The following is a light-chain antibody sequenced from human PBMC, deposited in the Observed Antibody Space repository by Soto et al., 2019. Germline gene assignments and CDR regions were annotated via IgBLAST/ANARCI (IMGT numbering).Light chain of an antibody. V-gene: IGLV2-14*01. Sequence: QSALTQPASVSGSPGQSITISCTGTSSDIGNYDFVSWYQQVPGTAPKAMIYEVSSRPSGVSNRFSGSKSGSTASLTISGLQAEDKAYFYCSSYTTSTSFILFGGGTKLTVL. CDR2: EVS. J-gene: IGLJ2*01. CDR3: SSYTTSTSFIL. CDR1: SSDIGNYDF.